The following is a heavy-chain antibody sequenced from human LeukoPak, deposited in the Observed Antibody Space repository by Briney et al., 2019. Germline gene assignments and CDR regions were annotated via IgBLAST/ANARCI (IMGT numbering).Heavy chain of an antibody. Sequence: PSETLSLTCTVSGASVSSGSYYWSWLRQPPGKGLEWIGYIYYSGSTNYNPSLKSRFIISVNTSKNTFSLKLSSVTAADTAVYYCARERYDILTGYYNVLEFWYYGMDVWGKGTTVTVSS. D-gene: IGHD3-9*01. CDR2: IYYSGST. J-gene: IGHJ6*04. CDR1: GASVSSGSYY. V-gene: IGHV4-61*01. CDR3: ARERYDILTGYYNVLEFWYYGMDV.